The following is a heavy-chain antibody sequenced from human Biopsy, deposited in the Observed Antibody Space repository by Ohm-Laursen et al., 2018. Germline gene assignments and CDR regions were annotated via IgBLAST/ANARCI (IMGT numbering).Heavy chain of an antibody. J-gene: IGHJ2*01. Sequence: TLSLTCPVSGDSISSYYWSWIRQPPGKGLQWIGYVYYTGSTDYNPSLQSRVTISVDTSKNHFSLRLRSVTLADTAIYYCARGRGYYSDRTVPGYFDLWGRGTLVTVSS. CDR3: ARGRGYYSDRTVPGYFDL. CDR2: VYYTGST. CDR1: GDSISSYY. V-gene: IGHV4-59*12. D-gene: IGHD3-22*01.